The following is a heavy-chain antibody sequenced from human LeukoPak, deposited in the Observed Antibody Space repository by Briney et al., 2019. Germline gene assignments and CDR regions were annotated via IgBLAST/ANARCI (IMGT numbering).Heavy chain of an antibody. D-gene: IGHD3-10*01. J-gene: IGHJ4*02. V-gene: IGHV3-20*04. Sequence: PGGSLRLSCAASGFTFDDYGMSWVRQAPKKGLEWVPGINWNGGSTGYADSVKGRFTISRDNAKNSLYLQMNSLRAEDTAVYYCARGSGGFGELWGQGTLVTVSS. CDR3: ARGSGGFGEL. CDR2: INWNGGST. CDR1: GFTFDDYG.